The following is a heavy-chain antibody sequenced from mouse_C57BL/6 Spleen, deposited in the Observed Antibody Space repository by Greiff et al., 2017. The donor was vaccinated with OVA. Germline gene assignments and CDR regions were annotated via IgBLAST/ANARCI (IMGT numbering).Heavy chain of an antibody. CDR3: AREWGYDGAWFAY. V-gene: IGHV1-82*01. D-gene: IGHD2-2*01. CDR2: IYPGDGDT. J-gene: IGHJ3*01. CDR1: GYAFSSSW. Sequence: VQLQQSGPELVKPGASVKISCKASGYAFSSSWMNWVKQRPGKGLAWIVRIYPGDGDTNYNGKFKGKATLTADTSSSTAYMQLSSLTSEDAAVYFCAREWGYDGAWFAYWGQGTLVTVSA.